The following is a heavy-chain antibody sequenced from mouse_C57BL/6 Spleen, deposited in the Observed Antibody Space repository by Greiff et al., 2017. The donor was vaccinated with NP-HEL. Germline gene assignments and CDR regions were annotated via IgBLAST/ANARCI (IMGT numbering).Heavy chain of an antibody. V-gene: IGHV1-52*01. Sequence: QVQLQQPGAELVRPGSSVKLSCKASGYTFTSYWMHWVKQRPIQGLEWIGNIDPSDSEAHYNQKFKDKATLTVDKSSSTDYMQLSSLTSEDSAVYYCTRQLRLSSYFDYWGQGTTLTVSA. J-gene: IGHJ2*01. CDR2: IDPSDSEA. CDR3: TRQLRLSSYFDY. D-gene: IGHD3-2*02. CDR1: GYTFTSYW.